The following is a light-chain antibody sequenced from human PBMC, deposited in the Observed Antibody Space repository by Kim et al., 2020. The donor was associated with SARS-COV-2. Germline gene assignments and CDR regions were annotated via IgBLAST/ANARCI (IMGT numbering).Light chain of an antibody. J-gene: IGKJ1*01. CDR2: KAS. Sequence: DIQMTQSPATLSASVGDRVTITCRASQSISSWLAWYQQKSGRAPKLLIYKASNLESGVPSRFSGSGSGTEFTLTISSLQPDDFATYYCHQYDSYPWTFGQGTKVEIK. V-gene: IGKV1-5*03. CDR1: QSISSW. CDR3: HQYDSYPWT.